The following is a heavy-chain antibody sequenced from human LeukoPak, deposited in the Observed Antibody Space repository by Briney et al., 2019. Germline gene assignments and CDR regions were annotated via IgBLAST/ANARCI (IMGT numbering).Heavy chain of an antibody. Sequence: SETLSLTCTVSGGSISSSSYYWGWIRQPPGKGLERIGSIYYSRSTYYNPSLKSRVTISVHTSNNQFSLKLSSVTAADTAVYYCARWVVLWFGDGSMDGWGQGTTVTVSS. V-gene: IGHV4-39*01. CDR1: GGSISSSSYY. CDR3: ARWVVLWFGDGSMDG. D-gene: IGHD3-10*01. CDR2: IYYSRST. J-gene: IGHJ6*02.